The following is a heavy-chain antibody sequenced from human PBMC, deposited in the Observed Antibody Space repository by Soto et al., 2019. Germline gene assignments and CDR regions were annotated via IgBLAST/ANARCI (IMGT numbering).Heavy chain of an antibody. CDR1: GFSFRTFW. CDR2: MNQDGTET. V-gene: IGHV3-7*01. J-gene: IGHJ4*02. D-gene: IGHD6-19*01. Sequence: GGSLRLSCAASGFSFRTFWMGWVRQTPGKGLEWVANMNQDGTETFYLDSVKGRFTISRDNSENSLSLQMNGLRAEDTALYFCTRDASGWSAYWGQGTLVTVSS. CDR3: TRDASGWSAY.